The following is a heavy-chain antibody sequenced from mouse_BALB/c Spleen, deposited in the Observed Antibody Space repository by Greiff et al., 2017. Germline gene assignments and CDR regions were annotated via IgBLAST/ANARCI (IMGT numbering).Heavy chain of an antibody. D-gene: IGHD1-2*01. J-gene: IGHJ3*01. V-gene: IGHV5-12-2*01. CDR3: ARHLITTAPAY. Sequence: EVKVEESGGGLVQPGGSLKLSCAASGFTFSSYTMSWVRQTPEKRLEWVAYISNGGGSTYYPDTVKGRFTISRDNAKNTLYLQMSSLKSEDTAMYYCARHLITTAPAYWGQGTLVTVSA. CDR1: GFTFSSYT. CDR2: ISNGGGST.